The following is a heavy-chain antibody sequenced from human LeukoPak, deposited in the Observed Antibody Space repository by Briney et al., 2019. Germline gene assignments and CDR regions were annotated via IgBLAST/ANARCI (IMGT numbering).Heavy chain of an antibody. CDR3: AKLDQQLVDDFDY. D-gene: IGHD6-13*01. Sequence: PGGSLRLSCVASGFTFSSYGMGWVRQAPGKGLDWVSSISGSGGSTYYADSVKGRFTISRDNSKNTLYLQMNSLRAEDTAVYYCAKLDQQLVDDFDYWGQGTLVTVSS. CDR2: ISGSGGST. CDR1: GFTFSSYG. J-gene: IGHJ4*02. V-gene: IGHV3-23*01.